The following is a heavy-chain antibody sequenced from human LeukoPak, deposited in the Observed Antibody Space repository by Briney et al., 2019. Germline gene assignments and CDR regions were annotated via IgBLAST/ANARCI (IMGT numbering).Heavy chain of an antibody. CDR1: GGSISSYY. J-gene: IGHJ5*02. CDR3: ARDGDFWSGFNWFDP. V-gene: IGHV4-59*12. Sequence: SETLSLTCTVSGGSISSYYWSWIRQPPGKGLEWLGYIYYSGSTNYNPSLKSRVTISVDTSKNQFSLKLSSVTAADTAVYYCARDGDFWSGFNWFDPWGQGTLVTVSS. CDR2: IYYSGST. D-gene: IGHD3-3*01.